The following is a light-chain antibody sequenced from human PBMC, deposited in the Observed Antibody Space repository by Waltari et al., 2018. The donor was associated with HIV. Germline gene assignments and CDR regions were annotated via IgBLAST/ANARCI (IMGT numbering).Light chain of an antibody. J-gene: IGKJ1*01. CDR1: LSVLYRTNDKNY. Sequence: DIVMTQSPDSLAVSLGERATINCKSSLSVLYRTNDKNYLAWYQHKPGQPPKLLIYWASTRESGVPDRFSGSGSGTDFTLTINSLQAEDVAIYYCQQYYSIPRTFGQGTTVEIK. V-gene: IGKV4-1*01. CDR3: QQYYSIPRT. CDR2: WAS.